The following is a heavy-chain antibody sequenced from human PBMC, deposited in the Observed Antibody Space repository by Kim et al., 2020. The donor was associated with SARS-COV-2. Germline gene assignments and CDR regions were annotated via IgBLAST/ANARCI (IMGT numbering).Heavy chain of an antibody. D-gene: IGHD6-13*01. V-gene: IGHV3-33*01. CDR1: GFTFSSYG. CDR2: IWYDGSNK. Sequence: GGSLRLSCAASGFTFSSYGMHWVRQAPGKGLEWVAVIWYDGSNKYYADSVKGRFTISRDNSKNTLYLQMNSLRAEDTAVYYCAREPNSIAAAGTMDYWGQGTLVTVSS. J-gene: IGHJ4*02. CDR3: AREPNSIAAAGTMDY.